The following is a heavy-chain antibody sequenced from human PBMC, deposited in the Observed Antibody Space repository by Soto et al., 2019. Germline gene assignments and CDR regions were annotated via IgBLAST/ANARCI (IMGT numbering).Heavy chain of an antibody. Sequence: ASVKVSCKASGYTFTIYGISWVLQAPGQGLEWMGWISAYNGNTNYAQKLQGRVTMTTDTSTSTAYMEPRSLRSDDTAVYYCARGPPYIVVVVAATPLAFDIWG. CDR3: ARGPPYIVVVVAATPLAFDI. CDR1: GYTFTIYG. V-gene: IGHV1-18*01. D-gene: IGHD2-15*01. J-gene: IGHJ3*02. CDR2: ISAYNGNT.